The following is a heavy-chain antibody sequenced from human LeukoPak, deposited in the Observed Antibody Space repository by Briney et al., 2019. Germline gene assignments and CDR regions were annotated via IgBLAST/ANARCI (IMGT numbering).Heavy chain of an antibody. D-gene: IGHD1-26*01. CDR3: ARVDSGNYDY. Sequence: PGGSLRLSCAASGFTFSSYAMSWVRQAPGKGLEWVSTISGSGSSTYYADSVKGRFTISRDNSKNTLFLQMNSLRVEDTAVYYCARVDSGNYDYWGQGTLLTVSS. CDR1: GFTFSSYA. V-gene: IGHV3-23*01. CDR2: ISGSGSST. J-gene: IGHJ4*02.